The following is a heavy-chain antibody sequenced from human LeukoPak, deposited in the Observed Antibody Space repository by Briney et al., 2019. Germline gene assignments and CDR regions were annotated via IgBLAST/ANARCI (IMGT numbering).Heavy chain of an antibody. CDR2: IIPMFGTT. Sequence: SVKVSCKASGGTFSTYAISWVRQAPGQGLEWMGGIIPMFGTTLYAQRFQGRFTITADESTSTAYMELSSLRSEDTAVYYCARRAAAGGFDYWGQGTLVTVSS. V-gene: IGHV1-69*13. J-gene: IGHJ4*02. CDR3: ARRAAAGGFDY. D-gene: IGHD6-13*01. CDR1: GGTFSTYA.